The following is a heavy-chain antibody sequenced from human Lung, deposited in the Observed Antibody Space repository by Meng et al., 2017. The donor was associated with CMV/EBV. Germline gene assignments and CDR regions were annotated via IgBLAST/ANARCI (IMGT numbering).Heavy chain of an antibody. V-gene: IGHV4-59*01. CDR1: GTSISPYY. CDR2: IYFNGNT. Sequence: SXTXSLXCTVFGTSISPYYWSWIRQPPGKGLEWIGYIYFNGNTNDNPALKSRVTMSLNTSMNQFSLKLNSVTAADTAVYYCARDRIDLWSDPIDPWGQGTLVTVSS. D-gene: IGHD3-3*01. J-gene: IGHJ5*02. CDR3: ARDRIDLWSDPIDP.